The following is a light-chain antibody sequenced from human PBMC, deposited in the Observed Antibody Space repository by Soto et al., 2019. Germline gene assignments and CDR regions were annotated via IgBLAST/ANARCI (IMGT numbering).Light chain of an antibody. CDR2: YDN. Sequence: QSVLTQPPSASGTPGQRVTISCSGSNSNIGSNTVNWYQQLPGTAPKLLIYYDNLRPSGVPDRISGSKSGTSASLAISGLRSEDEADYYCATWDDSLSAWVFGGGTKVTVL. CDR3: ATWDDSLSAWV. V-gene: IGLV1-44*01. J-gene: IGLJ3*02. CDR1: NSNIGSNT.